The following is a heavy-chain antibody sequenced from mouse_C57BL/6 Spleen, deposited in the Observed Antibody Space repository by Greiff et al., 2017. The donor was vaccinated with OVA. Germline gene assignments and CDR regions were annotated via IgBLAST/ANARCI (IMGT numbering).Heavy chain of an antibody. Sequence: QVQLQQPGAELVRPGSSVKLSCKASGYTFTSYWMDWVKQRPGQGLEWIGNIYPSDSETHYNQKFKDKATLTVDKSSSTAYMQLCSLTSEDSAVYYCARRGYDGYYFDYWGQGTTLTVSS. D-gene: IGHD2-3*01. CDR1: GYTFTSYW. CDR3: ARRGYDGYYFDY. J-gene: IGHJ2*01. V-gene: IGHV1-61*01. CDR2: IYPSDSET.